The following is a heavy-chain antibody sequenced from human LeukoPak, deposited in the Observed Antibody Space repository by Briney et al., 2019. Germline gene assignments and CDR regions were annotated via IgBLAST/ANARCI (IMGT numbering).Heavy chain of an antibody. CDR2: ISGSGGST. D-gene: IGHD2-2*01. Sequence: GGSLRLSCAASGFTFSSYAMSWVRQAPGKGLEWVSAISGSGGSTYCADSVKGRFSISRDNSKNTLYLQMNSLRAEDTAVYYCAKGDCSSTSCYSYGYYYYGMDVWGQGTTVTVSS. CDR3: AKGDCSSTSCYSYGYYYYGMDV. J-gene: IGHJ6*02. CDR1: GFTFSSYA. V-gene: IGHV3-23*01.